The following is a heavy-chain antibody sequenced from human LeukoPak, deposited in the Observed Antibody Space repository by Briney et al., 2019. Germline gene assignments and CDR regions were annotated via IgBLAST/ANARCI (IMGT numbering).Heavy chain of an antibody. J-gene: IGHJ4*02. V-gene: IGHV4-61*02. CDR3: VRHCYASGSDPLCYFDY. D-gene: IGHD3-10*01. CDR1: GGSISSGSYY. Sequence: SETLSLTCTVSGGSISSGSYYWSWIRQPAGKGLEWIGRIYTSGSTNYNPSLKSRVTISVDTSKNQFSLKLSSVTAADTAVYYCVRHCYASGSDPLCYFDYWGQGTLVTVSS. CDR2: IYTSGST.